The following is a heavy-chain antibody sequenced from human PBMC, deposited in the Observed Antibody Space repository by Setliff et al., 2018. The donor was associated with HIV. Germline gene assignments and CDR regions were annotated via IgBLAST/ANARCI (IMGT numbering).Heavy chain of an antibody. CDR2: INPSGGGT. Sequence: ASVKVSCKVSGYTFTNFYIHWVRQAPGQGLECMGMINPSGGGTSYAQKFQGRVTMTRDTSTSTVYMELSSLRSEDTAVYYCARGGQYSGSYLPRDYYMDVWGKGTTVTVS. D-gene: IGHD1-26*01. CDR3: ARGGQYSGSYLPRDYYMDV. J-gene: IGHJ6*03. V-gene: IGHV1-46*01. CDR1: GYTFTNFY.